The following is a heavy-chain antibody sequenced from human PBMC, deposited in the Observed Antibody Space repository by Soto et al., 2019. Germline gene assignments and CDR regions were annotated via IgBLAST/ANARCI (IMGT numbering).Heavy chain of an antibody. CDR3: ARMRGDIVLMGYAIQEGDYYGMGV. CDR1: GGTFSSYA. Sequence: QVQLVQSGAEVKKPGSSVKVSCKASGGTFSSYAISWVRQAPGQGLEWMGGIIPIFGTANYAKKFQGRVRITEDESTSTADMELSSLGSEDTSVDYWARMRGDIVLMGYAIQEGDYYGMGVWGQGTTVTVSS. D-gene: IGHD2-8*01. V-gene: IGHV1-69*01. J-gene: IGHJ6*02. CDR2: IIPIFGTA.